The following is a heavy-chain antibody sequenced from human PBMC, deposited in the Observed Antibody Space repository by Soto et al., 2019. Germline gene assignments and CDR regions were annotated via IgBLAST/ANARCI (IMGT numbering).Heavy chain of an antibody. CDR3: ARGRRGYSGYDSRFDP. CDR2: IYYSGST. CDR1: GGSISSYY. V-gene: IGHV4-59*01. D-gene: IGHD5-12*01. Sequence: SETLSLPCTVSGGSISSYYWSWIRQPPGKGLEWIGYIYYSGSTNYNPSLKSRVTISVDTSKNQFSLKLSSVTAADTAVYYCARGRRGYSGYDSRFDPWGQGTLVTVSS. J-gene: IGHJ5*02.